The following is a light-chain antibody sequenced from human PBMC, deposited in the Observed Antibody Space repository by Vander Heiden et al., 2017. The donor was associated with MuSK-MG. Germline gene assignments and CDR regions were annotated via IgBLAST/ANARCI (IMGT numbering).Light chain of an antibody. Sequence: DIQMTQSPSSLSASVGDRVTITCRASQGISTYLAWYQQKPGKVPKLLIYAASTLQSGVPSRFSGSGSGTDFTLTISSLQPEDVATYYCQKDNSAPITFGGGTKVEIK. CDR3: QKDNSAPIT. V-gene: IGKV1-27*01. J-gene: IGKJ4*01. CDR2: AAS. CDR1: QGISTY.